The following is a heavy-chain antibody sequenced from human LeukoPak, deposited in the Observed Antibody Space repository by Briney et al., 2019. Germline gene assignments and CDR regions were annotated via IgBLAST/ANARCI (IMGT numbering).Heavy chain of an antibody. V-gene: IGHV1-46*01. CDR2: INPSGGST. J-gene: IGHJ5*02. Sequence: ASVTVSFKASGYTFTIYYMHWVRQAPGQGLEWMGIINPSGGSTSYAQKFQGRVTMTRDMSTSTDYMELSSLRSEDTAVYYCARDNSVGDTAWWFDPWGQGTLVTVSS. D-gene: IGHD3-16*01. CDR1: GYTFTIYY. CDR3: ARDNSVGDTAWWFDP.